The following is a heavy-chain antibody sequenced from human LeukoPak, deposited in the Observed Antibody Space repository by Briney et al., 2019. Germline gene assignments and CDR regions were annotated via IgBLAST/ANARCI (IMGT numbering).Heavy chain of an antibody. J-gene: IGHJ4*02. CDR2: IYSGAGT. V-gene: IGHV3-66*02. D-gene: IGHD6-13*01. CDR3: ARDRGFSSSWRLFVY. CDR1: GFTVSSHY. Sequence: GGSLRLSCAASGFTVSSHYMSWVRQAPGKGLEWVSVIYSGAGTFYADSVQGRFTISRDNSKNTLYLQMNSLRVEDTAVYYCARDRGFSSSWRLFVYWGQGTLVTVSS.